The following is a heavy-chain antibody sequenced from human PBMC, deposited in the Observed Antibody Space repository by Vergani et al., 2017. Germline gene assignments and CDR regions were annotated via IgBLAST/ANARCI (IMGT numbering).Heavy chain of an antibody. CDR1: GYSFTSYW. J-gene: IGHJ2*01. CDR2: IDPSDSYT. Sequence: EVQLVQSGAEVKKPGESLRISCKGSGYSFTSYWISWVRQMPGKGLEWMGRIDPSDSYTNYSPSFQGHVTISADKSISTAYLQWSSLKASDTAMYDCASPGVTVVTNGRYFDRWGRGTRVSVSS. D-gene: IGHD4-23*01. V-gene: IGHV5-10-1*01. CDR3: ASPGVTVVTNGRYFDR.